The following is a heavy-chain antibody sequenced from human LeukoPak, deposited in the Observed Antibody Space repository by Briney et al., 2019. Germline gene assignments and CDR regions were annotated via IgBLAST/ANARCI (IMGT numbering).Heavy chain of an antibody. CDR2: IYYSGST. V-gene: IGHV4-59*08. D-gene: IGHD1-26*01. J-gene: IGHJ4*02. CDR3: ARVGGRTYFDY. CDR1: GGSISSYY. Sequence: SETLSLTCTVSGGSISSYYWSWIRQPPGKGLEWIGYIYYSGSTNYNPSLKSRVTISVDTSKNQFSLKLSSVTAADTAVYYCARVGGRTYFDYWGQGTLVTVSS.